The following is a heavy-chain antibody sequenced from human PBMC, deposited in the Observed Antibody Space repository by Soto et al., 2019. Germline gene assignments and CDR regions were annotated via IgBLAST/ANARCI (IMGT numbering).Heavy chain of an antibody. V-gene: IGHV4-39*07. CDR1: GGSISSSSYY. CDR3: ARAPHSDYYGMDV. J-gene: IGHJ6*02. Sequence: SETLSLTCTVSGGSISSSSYYWGWVRQPPGKGLEWIGSIYYTGSTNYNPSLKSRVTISVDTSKNQFSLKLSSVTAADTAVYYCARAPHSDYYGMDVWGQGTTVTVSS. CDR2: IYYTGST.